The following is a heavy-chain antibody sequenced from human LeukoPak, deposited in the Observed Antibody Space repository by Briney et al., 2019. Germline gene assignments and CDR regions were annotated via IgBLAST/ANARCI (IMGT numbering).Heavy chain of an antibody. Sequence: SVKVSCKASGYTFTGYYMHWVRQAPGQGLEWMGGIIPIFGTANYAQKFQGRVTITADESTSTAYMELSSLRSEDTAVYYCAREEREYCGGDCNDAFDIWGQGTMVTVSS. J-gene: IGHJ3*02. CDR2: IIPIFGTA. V-gene: IGHV1-69*13. D-gene: IGHD2-21*02. CDR1: GYTFTGYY. CDR3: AREEREYCGGDCNDAFDI.